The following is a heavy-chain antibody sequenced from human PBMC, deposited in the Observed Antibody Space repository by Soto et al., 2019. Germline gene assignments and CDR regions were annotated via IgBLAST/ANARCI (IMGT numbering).Heavy chain of an antibody. CDR1: GGSFSGYY. D-gene: IGHD1-7*01. V-gene: IGHV4-34*01. CDR2: INHSGST. CDR3: ARGARNYYYFDC. Sequence: PSETLSLPCAVFGGSFSGYYWSWIRQPPGKGLEWIGEINHSGSTNYNPSLKSRVTISVDTSKNQFSLKLSSVTAADTAVYYCARGARNYYYFDCWGQGTLVTVSS. J-gene: IGHJ4*02.